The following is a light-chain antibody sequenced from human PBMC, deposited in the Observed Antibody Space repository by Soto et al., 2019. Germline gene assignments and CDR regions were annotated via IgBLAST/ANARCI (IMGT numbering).Light chain of an antibody. CDR2: DAS. Sequence: EMVVTQSPATLSMSPGVRSTLSCRTSESISRNLAWYKQKLGQAPRLLIYDASNRATGIPDRLSGSGSGTEFTLTISRMQPEDSAVYYCQQYGSSGTFGQGTKVDIK. CDR3: QQYGSSGT. CDR1: ESISRN. V-gene: IGKV3-20*01. J-gene: IGKJ1*01.